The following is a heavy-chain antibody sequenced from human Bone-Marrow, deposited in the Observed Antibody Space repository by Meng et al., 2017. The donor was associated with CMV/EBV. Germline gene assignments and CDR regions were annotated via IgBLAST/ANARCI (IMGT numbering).Heavy chain of an antibody. CDR1: GFTFSSYS. J-gene: IGHJ6*02. Sequence: GESLKISCAASGFTFSSYSMNWVRQAPGKGLEWVSSISSSSSYIYYADSVKGRFTISRDNAKNSLYLQMNSLRAEDMAVYYCARRRVRGVWEWLPSSMDVWGQGTTVTVSS. CDR2: ISSSSSYI. V-gene: IGHV3-21*01. D-gene: IGHD3-3*01. CDR3: ARRRVRGVWEWLPSSMDV.